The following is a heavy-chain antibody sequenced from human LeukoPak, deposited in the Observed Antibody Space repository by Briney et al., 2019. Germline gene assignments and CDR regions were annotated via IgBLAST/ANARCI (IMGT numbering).Heavy chain of an antibody. CDR1: GGSISSSSYY. Sequence: PSETLSLTCTVSGGSISSSSYYWGWIRQPPGKGLEWIGSIYYSGSTYYNPSLKSRVTISVDTSKNQFSLKLSSVTAADTAVYYCARATSNYYDSSGYYYYYYYMDVWGKGTTVTVSS. D-gene: IGHD3-22*01. V-gene: IGHV4-39*07. J-gene: IGHJ6*03. CDR3: ARATSNYYDSSGYYYYYYYMDV. CDR2: IYYSGST.